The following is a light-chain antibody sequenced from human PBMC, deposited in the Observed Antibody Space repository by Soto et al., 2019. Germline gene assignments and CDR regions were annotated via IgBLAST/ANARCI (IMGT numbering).Light chain of an antibody. Sequence: DIPMTQSPSSLSASVGDRVTITWRASQSISSYLSWYQQKPGKAPKFLIYAASSLQSVVPSRFSGRGSGTDFTLTISSLQPEDFATYHCQQSYSTPYTFGQGNKLELK. J-gene: IGKJ2*01. CDR2: AAS. CDR1: QSISSY. V-gene: IGKV1-39*01. CDR3: QQSYSTPYT.